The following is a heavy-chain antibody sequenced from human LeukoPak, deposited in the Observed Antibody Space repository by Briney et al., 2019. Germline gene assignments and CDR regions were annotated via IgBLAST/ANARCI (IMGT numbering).Heavy chain of an antibody. D-gene: IGHD3-10*01. CDR2: IKQDGSEK. V-gene: IGHV3-7*01. Sequence: GGSLRLSCAASGFTFSSYWMSWVRQAPGKGLEWVANIKQDGSEKYYVDSVKGRFTISRDNAKNSLYLQMNSLRAEDTAVYYCARDYAAYYYGSGSYRPLYYFDYWGQETLVTVSS. CDR1: GFTFSSYW. CDR3: ARDYAAYYYGSGSYRPLYYFDY. J-gene: IGHJ4*02.